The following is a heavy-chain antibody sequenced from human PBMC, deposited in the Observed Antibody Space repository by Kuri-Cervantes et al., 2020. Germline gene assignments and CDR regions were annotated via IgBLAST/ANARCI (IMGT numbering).Heavy chain of an antibody. J-gene: IGHJ5*02. Sequence: GSLRLSCAVYGGSFSGYYWSWIRQPPGKGLEWIGEINHSGSTNYNPSLKSRVTISVDTSKNQFSLKLSSVTAADTAVYYCARAGYLLTGGNWFDPWGQGTLVTVSS. V-gene: IGHV4-34*01. CDR3: ARAGYLLTGGNWFDP. CDR1: GGSFSGYY. CDR2: INHSGST. D-gene: IGHD3-9*01.